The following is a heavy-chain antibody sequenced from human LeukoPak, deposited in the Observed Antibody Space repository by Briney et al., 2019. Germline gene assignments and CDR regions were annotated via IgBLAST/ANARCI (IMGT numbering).Heavy chain of an antibody. CDR1: GFTFTSSA. D-gene: IGHD1-26*01. J-gene: IGHJ4*01. Sequence: SVKVSCKASGFTFTSSAMQWVRQARAQRLEWIGWIVVCSGNTNYAQKLQERVTITRDMSTSRAYMELSSLRSEDTAVYYCAVGPRGSYVDYWGQGTLVTVSS. V-gene: IGHV1-58*02. CDR3: AVGPRGSYVDY. CDR2: IVVCSGNT.